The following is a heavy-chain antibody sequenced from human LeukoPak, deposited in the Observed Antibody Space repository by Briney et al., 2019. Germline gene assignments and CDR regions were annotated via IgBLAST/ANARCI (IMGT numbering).Heavy chain of an antibody. CDR1: GFTFSSYS. V-gene: IGHV3-21*04. Sequence: GGSLRLSCAASGFTFSSYSMNWVRQAPGKGLEWVSSISSSSSYIYYADSVKGRFTISRDNAKNSLYLQMNSLRAEDMALYYCARGTRLAFDIWGQGTMVTVSS. CDR3: ARGTRLAFDI. J-gene: IGHJ3*02. D-gene: IGHD1-1*01. CDR2: ISSSSSYI.